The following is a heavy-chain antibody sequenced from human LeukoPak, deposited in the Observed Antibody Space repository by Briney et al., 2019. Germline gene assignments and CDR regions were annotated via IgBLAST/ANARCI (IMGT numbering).Heavy chain of an antibody. CDR3: VRDVRGIGQDYYYMDV. CDR1: GMIFNSHW. J-gene: IGHJ6*03. CDR2: INKDGRST. D-gene: IGHD3-16*01. V-gene: IGHV3-74*03. Sequence: PGGSLRLSCAASGMIFNSHWMHWIRQAPGKGLVWVARINKDGRSTTYAESVKGRFTISRDNAKNTLSLQMNSLRVEDTALYYCVRDVRGIGQDYYYMDVWGKGTTVTVSS.